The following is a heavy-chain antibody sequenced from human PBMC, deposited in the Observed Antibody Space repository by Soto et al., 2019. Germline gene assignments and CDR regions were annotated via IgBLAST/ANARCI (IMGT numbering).Heavy chain of an antibody. D-gene: IGHD6-6*01. CDR1: GGSISSGGYY. J-gene: IGHJ5*02. CDR2: IYYSGST. V-gene: IGHV4-31*03. Sequence: SETLSLTCTVSGGSISSGGYYWSWIRQHPGKGLEWIGYIYYSGSTYYNPSLKSRVTISVDTSKNQFSLKLSSVTAADTAVYYCARDRGIAARGWLDPWGQGTLVTVSS. CDR3: ARDRGIAARGWLDP.